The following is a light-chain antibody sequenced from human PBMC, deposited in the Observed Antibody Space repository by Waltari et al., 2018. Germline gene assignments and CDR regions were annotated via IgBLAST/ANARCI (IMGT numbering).Light chain of an antibody. CDR3: AAWDDSRSVV. V-gene: IGLV1-47*01. Sequence: QSLLTQSPSASGTPGQRATIPWSASSANSGNTHVYWYKHFPGTAPRLLIYDRARRPSGVPERFSASKSGTSASLAISGLRSEDEADYYCAAWDDSRSVVFGGGTRLTVL. CDR2: DRA. CDR1: SANSGNTH. J-gene: IGLJ2*01.